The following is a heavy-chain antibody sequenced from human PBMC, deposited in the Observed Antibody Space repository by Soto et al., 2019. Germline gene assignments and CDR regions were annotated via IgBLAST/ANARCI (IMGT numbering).Heavy chain of an antibody. CDR3: ASGFLSDSSCYTHFVYYGMDV. Sequence: QVQLVQSGAEVKKPGSSVKVSCKASGGTFSSYAISWVRQAPGQGLEWMGGIIPIFGTANYAQKFQGRVTITANESTSTAYMELSSMRSEDTAVYYCASGFLSDSSCYTHFVYYGMDVWGQGTTVTVS. CDR1: GGTFSSYA. V-gene: IGHV1-69*01. J-gene: IGHJ6*02. D-gene: IGHD3-22*01. CDR2: IIPIFGTA.